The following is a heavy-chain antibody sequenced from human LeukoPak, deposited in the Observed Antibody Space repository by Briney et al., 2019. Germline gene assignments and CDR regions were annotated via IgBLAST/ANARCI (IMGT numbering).Heavy chain of an antibody. V-gene: IGHV4-59*01. D-gene: IGHD6-19*01. CDR1: GGSISTYY. CDR3: AREAGSSYHYGMDV. CDR2: IYYRGST. J-gene: IGHJ6*02. Sequence: PSETLSLTCTVSGGSISTYYWSWIRQPPGKGLEWIGYIYYRGSTNSNPSLKSRVTMSVDTPRNQFSLQLTSVTAADTAVYYCAREAGSSYHYGMDVWGQGTTVTVSS.